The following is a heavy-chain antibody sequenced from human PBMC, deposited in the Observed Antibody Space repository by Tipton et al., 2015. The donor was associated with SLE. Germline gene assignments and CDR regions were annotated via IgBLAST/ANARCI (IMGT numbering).Heavy chain of an antibody. Sequence: SLRLSCVGSGFSLSDYGMTWVRQAPGKGLEWLSFISSGSSTIFYRDSVEGRFTISRDNAKNSLYLQMNRLRADDTAVYYCAGGTGYFDSWGQGTPVTVSS. J-gene: IGHJ4*02. CDR2: ISSGSSTI. CDR3: AGGTGYFDS. CDR1: GFSLSDYG. V-gene: IGHV3-48*01.